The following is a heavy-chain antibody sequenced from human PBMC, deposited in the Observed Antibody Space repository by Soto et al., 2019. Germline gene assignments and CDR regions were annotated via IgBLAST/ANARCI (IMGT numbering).Heavy chain of an antibody. Sequence: EVQLVESGGGLVXPGGSLRLSCAASGFTFSSYWMSWVRQAPGKGLEGVANVNQDGGEKFYVGSVKGRFTISRDNAMNSLYLQMNSLRAEDTAVYYCARGRPVPYWGQGTLVTVSS. CDR3: ARGRPVPY. D-gene: IGHD3-10*01. CDR1: GFTFSSYW. CDR2: VNQDGGEK. J-gene: IGHJ4*02. V-gene: IGHV3-7*01.